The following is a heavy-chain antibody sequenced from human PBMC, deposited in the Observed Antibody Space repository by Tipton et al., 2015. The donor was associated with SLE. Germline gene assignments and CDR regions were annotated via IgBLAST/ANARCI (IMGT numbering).Heavy chain of an antibody. J-gene: IGHJ3*02. CDR2: IYHSGST. D-gene: IGHD3-22*01. CDR3: ASDGDDSSGAFDI. V-gene: IGHV4-59*01. CDR1: GGSISSYY. Sequence: TLSLTCTVSGGSISSYYWSWIRQPPGKGLEWIGYIYHSGSTYYNPSLKSRVTISVDTSKNQFSPKLSSVTAADTAVYYCASDGDDSSGAFDIWGQGTMVTVSS.